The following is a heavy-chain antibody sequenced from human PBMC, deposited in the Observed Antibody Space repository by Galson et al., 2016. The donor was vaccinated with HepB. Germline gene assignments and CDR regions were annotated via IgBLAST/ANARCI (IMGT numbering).Heavy chain of an antibody. CDR3: ARDQGGLRYFDWLMMTYYSDY. Sequence: VSCKASGYTFTSYYMHWVRQAPGQGLEWMGIINPSGGGTSYTQKFQGRVTMTGDTSTSTVYMELSSLRSEDTAVYYCARDQGGLRYFDWLMMTYYSDYWGQGTLVTVSS. D-gene: IGHD3-9*01. V-gene: IGHV1-46*01. CDR2: INPSGGGT. J-gene: IGHJ4*02. CDR1: GYTFTSYY.